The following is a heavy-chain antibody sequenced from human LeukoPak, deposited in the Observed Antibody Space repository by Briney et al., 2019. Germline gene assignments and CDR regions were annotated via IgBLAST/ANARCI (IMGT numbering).Heavy chain of an antibody. CDR1: AGSILSYY. J-gene: IGHJ6*02. CDR2: TYYSGST. Sequence: SETLSLTFTVSAGSILSYYGSWIRQPPGKGLEWIGYTYYSGSTNYNPSLKSRVTISVDTSKNQFSLKLSSVTAADTAVYYCARTYSSPKYYYGMDVWGQGTTVTVSS. V-gene: IGHV4-59*08. CDR3: ARTYSSPKYYYGMDV. D-gene: IGHD6-13*01.